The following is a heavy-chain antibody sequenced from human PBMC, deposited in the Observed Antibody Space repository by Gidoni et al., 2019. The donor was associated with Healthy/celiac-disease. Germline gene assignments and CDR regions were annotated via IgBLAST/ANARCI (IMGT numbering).Heavy chain of an antibody. CDR1: GGSFSGYY. J-gene: IGHJ3*02. CDR3: ARSGFHAFDI. V-gene: IGHV4-34*01. D-gene: IGHD2-21*01. Sequence: QVQLQQWGAGLLKPSETLSLTCAVYGGSFSGYYWSWIRQPPGKGLEWIGEINPRGSTNYNPSLKSRVTISVDTSKNQFSLKLSSVTAADTAVYYCARSGFHAFDIWGQGTMVTVSS. CDR2: INPRGST.